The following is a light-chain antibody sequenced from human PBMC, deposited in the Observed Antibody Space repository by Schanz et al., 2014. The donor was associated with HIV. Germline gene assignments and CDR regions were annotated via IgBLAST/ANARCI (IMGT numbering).Light chain of an antibody. Sequence: QSVLTQPPSASGSPGQSVTISCTGTSSDVGGYNYVSWYQQHPGKAPKLLIYEVNKRPSGVPDRFSGSKSGNTASLTVSGLQAEDEADYYCCSFAGADSLFVFGIGTKLTVL. CDR2: EVN. J-gene: IGLJ1*01. CDR3: CSFAGADSLFV. CDR1: SSDVGGYNY. V-gene: IGLV2-8*01.